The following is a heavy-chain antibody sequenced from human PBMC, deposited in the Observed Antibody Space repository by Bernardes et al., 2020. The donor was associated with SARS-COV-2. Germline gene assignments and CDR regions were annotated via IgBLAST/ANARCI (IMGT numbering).Heavy chain of an antibody. CDR3: ARASIPYYDSSGYYLDY. Sequence: GGSLSLSCAASGFTFSSYGMHWVRQAPGKGLEWVAVIWYDGSNKYYADSVKGRFTISRDNSKNTLYLQMNSLRAEDTAVYYCARASIPYYDSSGYYLDYWGQGTLVTVSS. J-gene: IGHJ4*02. V-gene: IGHV3-33*01. CDR2: IWYDGSNK. CDR1: GFTFSSYG. D-gene: IGHD3-22*01.